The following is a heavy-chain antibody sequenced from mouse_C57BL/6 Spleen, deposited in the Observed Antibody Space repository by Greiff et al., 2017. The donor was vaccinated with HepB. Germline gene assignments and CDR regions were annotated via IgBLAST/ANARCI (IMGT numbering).Heavy chain of an antibody. CDR3: TSRYGNYSH. CDR2: IDPENGDT. CDR1: GFNIKDDY. D-gene: IGHD2-1*01. J-gene: IGHJ2*01. Sequence: EVKLQQSGAELVRPGASVKLSCTASGFNIKDDYMHWVKQRPEQGLEWIGWIDPENGDTEYASKFQGKATITADTSSNTAYLQLSSLTSEDTAVYYCTSRYGNYSHWGQGTTLTVSS. V-gene: IGHV14-4*01.